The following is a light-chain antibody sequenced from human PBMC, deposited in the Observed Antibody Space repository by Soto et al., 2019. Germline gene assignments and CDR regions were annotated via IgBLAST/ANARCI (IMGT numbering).Light chain of an antibody. Sequence: DIQMTQSPSTLSASVGDRVTITCRASQSISSWLAWYQQKPGKAPKLLIYDASSLGSGVPSRFSGSGSGTEFTLTISSLQPDDFATYYCQQYNIYSTWTFGQGTKVEIK. CDR2: DAS. J-gene: IGKJ1*01. V-gene: IGKV1-5*01. CDR1: QSISSW. CDR3: QQYNIYSTWT.